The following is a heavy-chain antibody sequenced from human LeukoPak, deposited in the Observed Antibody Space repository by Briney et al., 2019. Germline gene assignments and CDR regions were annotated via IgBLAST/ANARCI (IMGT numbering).Heavy chain of an antibody. J-gene: IGHJ4*02. CDR3: ARGAYRYYYGSGDEPGHGDY. Sequence: GASVKVSCKASGYTFTSYGISWVRQAPGQGLEWMGWISAYNGNTNYAQKLQGRVTMTTDTSTSTAYMELRSLRSDDTAVYYCARGAYRYYYGSGDEPGHGDYWGQGTLVTVSS. D-gene: IGHD3-10*01. V-gene: IGHV1-18*01. CDR2: ISAYNGNT. CDR1: GYTFTSYG.